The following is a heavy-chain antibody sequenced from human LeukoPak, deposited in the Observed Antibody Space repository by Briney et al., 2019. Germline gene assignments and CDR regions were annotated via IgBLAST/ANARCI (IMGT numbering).Heavy chain of an antibody. CDR2: IREDGSEK. Sequence: GALRLSCAASGFIISSYWMSWVRQAPGKGLEWVANIREDGSEKYYVDSVKGRFTISRDNAKNSLYLQMNSLRAEDTAVYYCASAPADGSGYYNFDQWGQGTLVTVSS. V-gene: IGHV3-7*01. J-gene: IGHJ4*02. D-gene: IGHD3-22*01. CDR3: ASAPADGSGYYNFDQ. CDR1: GFIISSYW.